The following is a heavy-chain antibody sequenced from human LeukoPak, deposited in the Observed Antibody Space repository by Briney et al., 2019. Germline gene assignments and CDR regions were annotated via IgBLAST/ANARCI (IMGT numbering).Heavy chain of an antibody. CDR1: GGSISSRSYY. Sequence: PSETLSLTCTVYGGSISSRSYYWGWIRQPPGKGLEWLGSIYYTGSTYYTPSLKGRVTMSVGTAKNQFSLKLISVTAADTAVYYCAREMYDNTPFYFYMDVWGKGTTVTVSS. CDR3: AREMYDNTPFYFYMDV. D-gene: IGHD3-9*01. J-gene: IGHJ6*03. V-gene: IGHV4-39*07. CDR2: IYYTGST.